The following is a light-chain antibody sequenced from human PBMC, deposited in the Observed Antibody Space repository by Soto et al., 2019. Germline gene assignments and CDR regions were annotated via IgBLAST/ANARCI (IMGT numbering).Light chain of an antibody. CDR3: QQYGSSPPMYT. CDR2: GAS. V-gene: IGKV3-20*01. Sequence: EIVLTQSPGTLSLSPGERATLSCRASQSVSSSYLAWYQQRPGQAPRLLIYGASSRAPGIPDRFSVSGSGTDFTLTISRLEPEDFAVYYCQQYGSSPPMYTFGQGTKLEIK. J-gene: IGKJ2*01. CDR1: QSVSSSY.